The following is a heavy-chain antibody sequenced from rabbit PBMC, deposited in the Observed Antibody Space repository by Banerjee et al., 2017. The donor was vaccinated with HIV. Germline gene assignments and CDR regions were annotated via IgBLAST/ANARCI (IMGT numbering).Heavy chain of an antibody. CDR1: GFSFGSACW. Sequence: QSLEESGGDLVKPGASLTLTCTASGFSFGSACWIYWVRQAPGEGLEWIGYIYTGGSGTTDYATWAKGRFTISKTSSTTVTLQMTSLTAADTAAYFCTRDFDLWGPGTLVTVS. V-gene: IGHV1S40*01. CDR3: TRDFDL. CDR2: IYTGGSGTT. J-gene: IGHJ4*01.